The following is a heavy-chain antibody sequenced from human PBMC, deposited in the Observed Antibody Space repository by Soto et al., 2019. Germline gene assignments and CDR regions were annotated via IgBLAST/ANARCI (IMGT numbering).Heavy chain of an antibody. D-gene: IGHD6-13*01. CDR1: GFTFSNYG. V-gene: IGHV3-30*18. Sequence: QLQLVESGGGVVQPGRSLRLSCAASGFTFSNYGMHWVRQAPGKGLEWVAAISYDGSTKYYADSVKGRFAIFRDNSKNXRYMQMNSLRAEDTAVYYCAQDRFGYRSSWYYFDSWGQGTLVTVSS. CDR2: ISYDGSTK. J-gene: IGHJ4*02. CDR3: AQDRFGYRSSWYYFDS.